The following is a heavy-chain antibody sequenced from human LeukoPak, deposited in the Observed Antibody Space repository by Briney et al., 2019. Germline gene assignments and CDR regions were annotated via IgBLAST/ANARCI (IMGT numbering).Heavy chain of an antibody. CDR1: GGSFSGYY. CDR3: ARGRYFDY. J-gene: IGHJ4*02. V-gene: IGHV4-34*01. CDR2: INHSGSA. Sequence: SETLSLTCAVYGGSFSGYYWSWIRQPPGKGLEWIGEINHSGSANYNPSLKSRVTISVDTSKNQFSLKLSSVTAADTAVYYCARGRYFDYWGQGTLVTVSS.